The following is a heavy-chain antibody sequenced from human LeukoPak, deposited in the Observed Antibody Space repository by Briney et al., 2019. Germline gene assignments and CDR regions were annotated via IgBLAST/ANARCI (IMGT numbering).Heavy chain of an antibody. CDR3: ARQQRYLDY. Sequence: QSSETLSLTCTVSGGSIGSYYWSWIRQPPGKGLEWIGYIYYSGSTNYNPSLKSRVTISVDTSKNQFSLKLSSVTAADTAVYYCARQQRYLDYWGQGTLVTVSS. CDR2: IYYSGST. V-gene: IGHV4-59*01. D-gene: IGHD6-25*01. CDR1: GGSIGSYY. J-gene: IGHJ4*02.